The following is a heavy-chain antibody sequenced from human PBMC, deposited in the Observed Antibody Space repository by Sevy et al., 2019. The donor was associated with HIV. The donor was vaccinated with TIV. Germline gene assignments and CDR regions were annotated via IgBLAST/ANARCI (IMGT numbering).Heavy chain of an antibody. Sequence: GGSLRLSCAASGFTFSSYSMNWVRQAPGKGLEWVSSISSSSSYIYYADSVKGRFTISRDNAKNSLYLQMNSLRAEDTAVDYCARDLGIAARPGYYYYYGMDVWGQGPTVTVSS. CDR1: GFTFSSYS. CDR2: ISSSSSYI. CDR3: ARDLGIAARPGYYYYYGMDV. J-gene: IGHJ6*02. V-gene: IGHV3-21*01. D-gene: IGHD6-6*01.